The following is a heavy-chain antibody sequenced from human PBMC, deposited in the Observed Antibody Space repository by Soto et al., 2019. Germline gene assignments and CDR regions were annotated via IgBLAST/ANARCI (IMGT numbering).Heavy chain of an antibody. CDR2: ISGSGGST. CDR3: EKDLHETMIVVVITTDAFDI. V-gene: IGHV3-23*01. J-gene: IGHJ3*02. Sequence: EVQLLESGGGLVQPGGSLRLSCAASGFTFSSYAMSWVRQAPGKGLEWVSAISGSGGSTYYADSVKGRFTISRDNSKNTLYLQMNSLRAEDTAVYYCEKDLHETMIVVVITTDAFDIWGQGTMVTVSS. D-gene: IGHD3-22*01. CDR1: GFTFSSYA.